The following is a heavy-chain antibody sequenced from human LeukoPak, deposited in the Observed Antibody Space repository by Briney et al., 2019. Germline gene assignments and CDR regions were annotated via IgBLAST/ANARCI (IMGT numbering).Heavy chain of an antibody. CDR3: ARGGNDFWLLGFFDY. V-gene: IGHV1-2*02. CDR2: INPNSGGT. J-gene: IGHJ4*02. D-gene: IGHD3-3*01. Sequence: ASVKVSCKASGYTFTGYYMHWVRQAPGQGLEWMGWINPNSGGTNYAQKFQGRVSINRDTPISTAYMELSRLRSDDTAVYYCARGGNDFWLLGFFDYWGQGTLVTVSS. CDR1: GYTFTGYY.